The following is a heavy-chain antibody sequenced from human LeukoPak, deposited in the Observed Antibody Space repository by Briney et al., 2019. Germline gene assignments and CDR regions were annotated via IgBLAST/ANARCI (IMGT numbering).Heavy chain of an antibody. J-gene: IGHJ4*02. CDR1: GDSISRGGYY. V-gene: IGHV4-30-4*08. CDR2: INHSEST. D-gene: IGHD2-2*01. CDR3: ARECPYCSSANGHSRDFDY. Sequence: PSQTLSLTCTVSGDSISRGGYYWTWLRQPPGKALEWIAYINHSESTYYNPSPKGRVTMSVDTSKNQFSLKLSSVTAADTAVYYCARECPYCSSANGHSRDFDYWGQGILVTVSS.